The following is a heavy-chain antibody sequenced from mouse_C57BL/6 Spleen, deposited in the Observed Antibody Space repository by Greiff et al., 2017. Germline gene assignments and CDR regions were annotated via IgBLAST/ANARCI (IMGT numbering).Heavy chain of an antibody. D-gene: IGHD1-1*01. V-gene: IGHV1-64*01. CDR3: ASTGYGYAMDY. J-gene: IGHJ4*01. Sequence: QVQLQQPGAELVKPGASVKLSCKASGYTFTSYWMHWVKQRPGQGLEWIGMIHPNSGSTNYNEKFKSKATLTVDKSSSTAYMQLSSLTSEDSAVYYCASTGYGYAMDYWGQGTSVTVSS. CDR2: IHPNSGST. CDR1: GYTFTSYW.